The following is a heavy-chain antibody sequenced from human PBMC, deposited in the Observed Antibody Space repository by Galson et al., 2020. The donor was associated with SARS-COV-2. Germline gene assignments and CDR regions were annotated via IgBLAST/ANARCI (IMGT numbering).Heavy chain of an antibody. CDR2: IRYDGSNK. J-gene: IGHJ4*02. Sequence: QLGESLKISCAAPGFTFSSYGMHWVRQAPGKGLEWVAFIRYDGSNKYYADSVKGRFTISRDNSKNTLYLQMNSLRAEDTAVYYCAKDSARRYSSSWSYFDFWGQGTLVTVSS. CDR1: GFTFSSYG. D-gene: IGHD6-13*01. V-gene: IGHV3-30*02. CDR3: AKDSARRYSSSWSYFDF.